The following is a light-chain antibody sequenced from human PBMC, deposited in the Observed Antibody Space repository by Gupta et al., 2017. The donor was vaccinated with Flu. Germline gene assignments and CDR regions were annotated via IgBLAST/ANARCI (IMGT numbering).Light chain of an antibody. Sequence: VALPCLGTFDNVGSDSSDSYHQVPGMAPKLLIYGNNQRPAGVTDRVSHSRSGTSAALAISGLQTEDEGVYYCAAWDDGVGGPIFGGGTRLVVL. CDR2: GNN. V-gene: IGLV1-44*01. J-gene: IGLJ2*01. CDR1: FDNVGSDS. CDR3: AAWDDGVGGPI.